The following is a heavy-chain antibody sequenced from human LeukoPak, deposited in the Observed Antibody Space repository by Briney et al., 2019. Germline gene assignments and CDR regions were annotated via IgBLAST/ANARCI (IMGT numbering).Heavy chain of an antibody. CDR2: IYYSGST. J-gene: IGHJ4*02. V-gene: IGHV4-31*03. CDR3: ARGITIFGVAHTPFDY. D-gene: IGHD3-3*01. Sequence: SQTLSLTCTVSGGSISSGGYYWSWICQHPGKGLEWIGYIYYSGSTYYNPSLRSRVTISVDTSKNQFSLKLSSVTVADTAVYYCARGITIFGVAHTPFDYWGQGTLVTVSS. CDR1: GGSISSGGYY.